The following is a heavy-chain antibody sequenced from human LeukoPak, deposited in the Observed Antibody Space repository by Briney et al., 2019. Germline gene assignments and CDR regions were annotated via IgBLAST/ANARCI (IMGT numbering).Heavy chain of an antibody. CDR3: AKGVYAFDI. CDR2: ISYDGSNK. V-gene: IGHV3-30*18. J-gene: IGHJ3*02. CDR1: GFTFSSYG. Sequence: GRSLRLSCAASGFTFSSYGMHWVRQAPGKGLEWVAVISYDGSNKYYADSVKGRFTISRDNSKNTLYLQMNSRRAEDTAVYYCAKGVYAFDIWGQGTMVTVSS.